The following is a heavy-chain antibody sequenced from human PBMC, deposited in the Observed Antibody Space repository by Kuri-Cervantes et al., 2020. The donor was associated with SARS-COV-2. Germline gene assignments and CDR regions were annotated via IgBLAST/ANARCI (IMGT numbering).Heavy chain of an antibody. J-gene: IGHJ3*01. CDR2: IYHSGST. D-gene: IGHD4-23*01. V-gene: IGHV4-38-2*01. CDR3: ARGTTVGGAFDV. CDR1: GYSISSGYY. Sequence: SQTLSLTCAVSGYSISSGYYWGWIRQPPGKGLEWIGSIYHSGSTYYNPSLKSRVTITVDPSKNQFSLKLSSVTAPDTAVYYCARGTTVGGAFDVWGQGTMVTVSS.